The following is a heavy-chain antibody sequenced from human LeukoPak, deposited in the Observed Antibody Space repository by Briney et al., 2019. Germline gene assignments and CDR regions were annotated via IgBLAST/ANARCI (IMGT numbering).Heavy chain of an antibody. CDR2: ISAYNGNT. J-gene: IGHJ6*02. V-gene: IGHV1-18*01. CDR3: ARYCSSTSCYDYYYDMDV. CDR1: GYTFTSYG. Sequence: ASVKVSCKASGYTFTSYGISWVRQAPGQGLEWMGWISAYNGNTNYAQKLQGRVTMTTDTSTSTAYMELRSLRSDDTAVYYCARYCSSTSCYDYYYDMDVWGQGTTVTVSS. D-gene: IGHD2-2*01.